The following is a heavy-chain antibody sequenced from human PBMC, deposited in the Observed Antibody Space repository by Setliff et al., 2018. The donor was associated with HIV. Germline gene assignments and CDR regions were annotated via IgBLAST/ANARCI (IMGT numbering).Heavy chain of an antibody. CDR1: GGSFSGNH. Sequence: SETLSLTCTLYGGSFSGNHWSWIRQSPGNGLEWIGEVLYNGGTRYNPSLENRVSMSVDTSKNQFSLKLLSVTAADTAVYYCRVWILRDTSDIWGQGTVVTASS. J-gene: IGHJ3*02. D-gene: IGHD1-1*01. V-gene: IGHV4-34*12. CDR2: VLYNGGT. CDR3: RVWILRDTSDI.